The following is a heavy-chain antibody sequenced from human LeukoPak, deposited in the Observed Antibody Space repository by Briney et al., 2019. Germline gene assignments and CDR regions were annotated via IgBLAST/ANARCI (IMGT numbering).Heavy chain of an antibody. J-gene: IGHJ5*02. CDR1: GYTFTSYG. V-gene: IGHV1-18*01. CDR3: ARSLYCSSTSCRYNWFDP. CDR2: ISAYNGNT. D-gene: IGHD2-2*01. Sequence: ASVKVSCKASGYTFTSYGISWVRQAPGQGLEWMGWISAYNGNTNYAQKLQGRVTMTTDTSTGTAYMELRSLRSDDTAVYYCARSLYCSSTSCRYNWFDPWGQGTLVTVSS.